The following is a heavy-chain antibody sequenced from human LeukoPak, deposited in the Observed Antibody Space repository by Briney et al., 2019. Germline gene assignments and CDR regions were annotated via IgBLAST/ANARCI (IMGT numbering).Heavy chain of an antibody. D-gene: IGHD3-10*01. CDR1: GYTFTSYG. V-gene: IGHV1-18*01. CDR3: AREYYGSGSYYPFDY. Sequence: ASVKVSCKASGYTFTSYGIGWVRQAPGQGLEWMGWISAYNGNTNYAQKLQGRVTMTTDTSTSTAYMELRSLRSDDTAVYYCAREYYGSGSYYPFDYWGQGTLVTVSS. J-gene: IGHJ4*02. CDR2: ISAYNGNT.